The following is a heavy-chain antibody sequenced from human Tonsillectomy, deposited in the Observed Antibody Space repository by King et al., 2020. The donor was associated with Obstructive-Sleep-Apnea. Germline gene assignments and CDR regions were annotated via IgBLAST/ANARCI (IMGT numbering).Heavy chain of an antibody. Sequence: VQLVESGGGLVKPGGSLRLSCAASGFTFSNAWMSWVRQAPGKGLEWVGRIKSKPDGGTTDYAAPVKGRFSISRDDSKKTLYLQMNSLKTEDTAVYYCTTDPSGWVMRWGQGTLVTVSS. J-gene: IGHJ4*02. D-gene: IGHD6-19*01. CDR3: TTDPSGWVMR. CDR2: IKSKPDGGTT. CDR1: GFTFSNAW. V-gene: IGHV3-15*01.